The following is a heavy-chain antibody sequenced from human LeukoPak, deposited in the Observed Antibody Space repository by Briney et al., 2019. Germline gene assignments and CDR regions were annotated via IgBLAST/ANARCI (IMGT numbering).Heavy chain of an antibody. CDR1: GFTFSSYS. Sequence: GGSLRLSCAASGFTFSSYSMNWVRQAPGKGLEWVSSISSSSSYIYYADSVKGRFTISRDNAKNSLYLQTNSLRAEDTAVYYCARASGYYGSGSYYNYWGQGTLVTVSS. CDR3: ARASGYYGSGSYYNY. J-gene: IGHJ4*02. CDR2: ISSSSSYI. D-gene: IGHD3-10*01. V-gene: IGHV3-21*01.